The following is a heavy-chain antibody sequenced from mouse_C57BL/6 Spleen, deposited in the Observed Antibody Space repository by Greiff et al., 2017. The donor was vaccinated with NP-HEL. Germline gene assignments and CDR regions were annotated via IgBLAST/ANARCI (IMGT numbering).Heavy chain of an antibody. CDR1: GYTFTSYW. CDR3: ARSGDGYYVAMDY. Sequence: QVQLQQPGAELVMPGASVKLSCKASGYTFTSYWMHWVKQRPGQGLEWIGEIDPSDSYTNYNQKFKGKSTLTVDKSSSTAYMQLSSLTSEDSAVYYCARSGDGYYVAMDYWGQGTSVTVSS. CDR2: IDPSDSYT. J-gene: IGHJ4*01. D-gene: IGHD2-3*01. V-gene: IGHV1-69*01.